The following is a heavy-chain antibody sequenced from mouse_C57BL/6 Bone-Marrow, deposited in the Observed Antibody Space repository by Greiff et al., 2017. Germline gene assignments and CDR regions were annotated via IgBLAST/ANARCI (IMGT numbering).Heavy chain of an antibody. CDR1: GYTFTSYG. J-gene: IGHJ2*01. V-gene: IGHV1-81*01. CDR2: IYPRSGNT. CDR3: ARWGWLLRFYYFDY. D-gene: IGHD2-3*01. Sequence: QVQLQQSGAELARPGASAKLSCKASGYTFTSYGISWVKQRTGQGLEWIGEIYPRSGNTYYNEKFQGKATLTADKSSSTAYMELRSLTSEDSAVYFCARWGWLLRFYYFDYWGQGTTLTVSS.